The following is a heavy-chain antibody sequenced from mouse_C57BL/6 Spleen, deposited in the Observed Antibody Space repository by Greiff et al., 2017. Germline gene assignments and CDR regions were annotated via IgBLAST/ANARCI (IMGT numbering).Heavy chain of an antibody. J-gene: IGHJ3*01. CDR2: IDPEDGDT. Sequence: VQLQQSGAELVKPGASVKLSCTASGFNINDYYMHWVKQRTEQGLEWIGRIDPEDGDTKYAPKFQGKATITADTSSNTAYLQLSSLTSEDTAVYYWARGGYDSAWFAYWGQGTLVTVSA. D-gene: IGHD2-2*01. V-gene: IGHV14-2*01. CDR1: GFNINDYY. CDR3: ARGGYDSAWFAY.